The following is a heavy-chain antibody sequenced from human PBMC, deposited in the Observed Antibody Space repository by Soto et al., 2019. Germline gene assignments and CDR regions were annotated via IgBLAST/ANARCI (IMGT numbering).Heavy chain of an antibody. CDR1: RYTFTSYG. D-gene: IGHD5-12*01. CDR3: ARERVATRPLLSYFDY. CDR2: ISAYNGNI. V-gene: IGHV1-18*01. J-gene: IGHJ4*02. Sequence: ASVQVYCQASRYTFTSYGLSWVRQATGQGLEWMGWISAYNGNINYAQKLQGRVTMNTDTSTSTAYMELRSLRSDDTAVYYCARERVATRPLLSYFDYWGQGTLVTVLL.